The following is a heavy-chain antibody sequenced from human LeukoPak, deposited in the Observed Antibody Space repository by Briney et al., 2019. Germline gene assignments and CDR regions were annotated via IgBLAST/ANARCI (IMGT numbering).Heavy chain of an antibody. J-gene: IGHJ4*02. CDR2: ISYDGSNK. CDR3: ARGYSYGYVGPFDY. D-gene: IGHD5-18*01. CDR1: GFTFSSYA. V-gene: IGHV3-30-3*01. Sequence: PGRSLRLSCAASGFTFSSYAMHWVRQAPGKGLEWVADISYDGSNKYYADSVKGRFTISRDNSKNTLYLQMNSLRAEDTAVYYCARGYSYGYVGPFDYWGQGTLVTVSS.